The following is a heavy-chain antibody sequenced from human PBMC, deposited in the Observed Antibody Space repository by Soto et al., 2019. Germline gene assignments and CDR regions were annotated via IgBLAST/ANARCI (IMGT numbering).Heavy chain of an antibody. V-gene: IGHV3-48*01. D-gene: IGHD3-22*01. J-gene: IGHJ3*01. CDR2: IGLGSSTK. CDR1: GFIFINYG. CDR3: ARDQLYYNDISGRPLNAFDV. Sequence: GGSLRLSCAASGFIFINYGMNWVRQAPGKGLEWVSYIGLGSSTKYYADSVEGRFTISRDNAKNSLYLQMNSLRAEDTAVYYCARDQLYYNDISGRPLNAFDVWGQGTMVTVSS.